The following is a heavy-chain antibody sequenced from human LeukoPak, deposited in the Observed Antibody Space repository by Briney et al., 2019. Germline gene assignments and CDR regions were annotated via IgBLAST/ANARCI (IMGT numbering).Heavy chain of an antibody. J-gene: IGHJ5*02. V-gene: IGHV4-4*09. CDR2: IYSGGDT. Sequence: SETLSLTCTVSGASMDGYFRSWIRQPPGKGLEWIGFIYSGGDTSYSPSLRSRLTIAVDTSKSQSSLKLYSVTAADTAVYYCARAGGSGWYGKLDPWGQGTLVTVSS. CDR3: ARAGGSGWYGKLDP. CDR1: GASMDGYF. D-gene: IGHD6-19*01.